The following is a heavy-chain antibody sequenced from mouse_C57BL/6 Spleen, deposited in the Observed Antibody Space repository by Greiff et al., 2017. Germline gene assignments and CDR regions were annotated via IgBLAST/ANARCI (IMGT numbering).Heavy chain of an antibody. V-gene: IGHV1-85*01. D-gene: IGHD2-1*01. CDR1: GYTFTSYD. CDR3: AREGGTYGNLAWFAD. Sequence: VQLQQSGPELVKPGASVKLSCKASGYTFTSYDINWVKQRPGQGLEWIGWIYPRDGSTKYNEKFKGKATLTVDTSSSTAYMELHSLTSEDSAVYFCAREGGTYGNLAWFADGGQGTLVTVSA. J-gene: IGHJ3*01. CDR2: IYPRDGST.